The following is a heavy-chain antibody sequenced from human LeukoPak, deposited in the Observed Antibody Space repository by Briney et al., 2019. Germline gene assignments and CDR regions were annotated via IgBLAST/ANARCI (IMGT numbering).Heavy chain of an antibody. J-gene: IGHJ4*02. CDR1: GYSISSGYY. CDR2: IYHSGST. CDR3: ARWDCSGGSCYNPIFDY. Sequence: SETLSLTCAVSGYSISSGYYWGWIRQPPGKGLEWIVSIYHSGSTYYNPSLKSRVTISVDTSKNQFSLKLSSVTAADTAVYYCARWDCSGGSCYNPIFDYWGQGTLVTVSS. V-gene: IGHV4-38-2*01. D-gene: IGHD2-15*01.